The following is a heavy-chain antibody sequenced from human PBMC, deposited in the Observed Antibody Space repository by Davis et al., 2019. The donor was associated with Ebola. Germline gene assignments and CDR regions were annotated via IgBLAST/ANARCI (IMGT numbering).Heavy chain of an antibody. D-gene: IGHD3-10*01. Sequence: GESLKISCKGSGYSFTSYWISWVRQMPGKGLEWMGRIDPSDSYTNYSPSFQGHVTISADKSISTAYLQWSSLKASDTVMYYCARHYGSGSYYTDNYFDYWGQGTLVTVSS. CDR3: ARHYGSGSYYTDNYFDY. CDR1: GYSFTSYW. V-gene: IGHV5-10-1*01. J-gene: IGHJ4*02. CDR2: IDPSDSYT.